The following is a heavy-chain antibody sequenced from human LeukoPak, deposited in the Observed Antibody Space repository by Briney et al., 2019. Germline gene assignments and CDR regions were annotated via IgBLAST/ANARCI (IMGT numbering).Heavy chain of an antibody. Sequence: GASVKVSCKASGGTFISYAISWVGQAPGQGLEWMGRISPILGIANYAQKFQGRVTITADKSTSTAYIELSSLRSEDTAVYYCARGYCSGGSCSYYDYWGQGTLVTVSS. J-gene: IGHJ4*02. CDR3: ARGYCSGGSCSYYDY. CDR2: ISPILGIA. V-gene: IGHV1-69*04. CDR1: GGTFISYA. D-gene: IGHD2-15*01.